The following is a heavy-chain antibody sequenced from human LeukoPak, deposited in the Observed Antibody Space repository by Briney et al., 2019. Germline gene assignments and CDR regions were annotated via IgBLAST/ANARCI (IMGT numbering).Heavy chain of an antibody. CDR2: ISTSGSYL. J-gene: IGHJ4*02. V-gene: IGHV3-21*01. CDR1: GFTFSNYW. Sequence: GGSLRLSCVASGFTFSNYWMNWVRQAPGKGLEWVSSISTSGSYLYYADSVKGRFTISRDNAKSSLYLQMNSLRAEDTAVYYCARDGGAYDSSGYYVYFDYWGQGTLVTVSS. D-gene: IGHD3-22*01. CDR3: ARDGGAYDSSGYYVYFDY.